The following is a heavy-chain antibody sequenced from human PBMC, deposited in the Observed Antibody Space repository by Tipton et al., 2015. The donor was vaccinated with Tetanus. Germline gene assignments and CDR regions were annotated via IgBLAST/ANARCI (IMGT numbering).Heavy chain of an antibody. CDR1: GDSVSSNSAA. Sequence: LVKPTETLSLTCAISGDSVSSNSAAWNWIRQSPSRGLEWPARTYYRSRWYNDYALSVKSRITISPDTSKNQFSLQLNSVTPDDTAVYYCARDPLGDETIFDYWGQGTLVTVSS. CDR2: TYYRSRWYN. D-gene: IGHD3-10*01. V-gene: IGHV6-1*01. CDR3: ARDPLGDETIFDY. J-gene: IGHJ4*02.